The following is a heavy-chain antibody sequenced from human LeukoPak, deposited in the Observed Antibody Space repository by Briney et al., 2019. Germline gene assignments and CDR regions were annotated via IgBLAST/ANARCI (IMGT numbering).Heavy chain of an antibody. V-gene: IGHV3-23*01. D-gene: IGHD1-26*01. J-gene: IGHJ4*02. CDR2: ISGSGGST. CDR3: AKSGSSLKRYFDY. Sequence: GGSLRLSCVASGFTFSSYGMSWVRQAPGKGLEWVSAISGSGGSTYYADSVKGRFTISRDNSKNTLYLQMNSLRAEDTAVYYCAKSGSSLKRYFDYWGQGTLVTVSS. CDR1: GFTFSSYG.